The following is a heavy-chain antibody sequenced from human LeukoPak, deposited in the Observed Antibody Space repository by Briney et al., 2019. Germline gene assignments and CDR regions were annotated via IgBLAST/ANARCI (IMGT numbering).Heavy chain of an antibody. CDR3: ARAPSGCGGACPSDH. J-gene: IGHJ4*02. V-gene: IGHV4-4*07. Sequence: SETLSLTCTVSGGSISGYFGSWIRQPAGKGLEWLGRIHDNGDSNHNPSLKSRVPMALDTSKSQVSLGPASVTAADTAVYFCARAPSGCGGACPSDHWGPGTLVTVSS. CDR1: GGSISGYF. D-gene: IGHD2-21*02. CDR2: IHDNGDS.